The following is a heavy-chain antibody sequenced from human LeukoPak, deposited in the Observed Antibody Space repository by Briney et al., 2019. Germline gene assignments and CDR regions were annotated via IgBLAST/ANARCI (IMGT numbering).Heavy chain of an antibody. V-gene: IGHV6-1*01. CDR2: TYYRSKWYN. Sequence: SQTLSLTCAISGDSVSSNSAAWNWIRQSPSRGLEWLGRTYYRSKWYNDYAVSVKSRITINPDTSKNQFSLQLNSVTPEDTAVYYCAREESKYSSGWYVPYYYYMDVWGKGTTVTVSS. J-gene: IGHJ6*03. D-gene: IGHD6-19*01. CDR3: AREESKYSSGWYVPYYYYMDV. CDR1: GDSVSSNSAA.